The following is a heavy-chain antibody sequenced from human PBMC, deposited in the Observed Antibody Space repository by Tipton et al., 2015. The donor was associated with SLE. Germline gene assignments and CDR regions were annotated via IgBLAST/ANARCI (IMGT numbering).Heavy chain of an antibody. Sequence: TLSLTCAVSGYSISSGYYWGWIRQPPGKGLEWIGRIYNSGGTNYIPSLKSRVTISVDTSKNQFSLKLSSVTAADTAVYFCARGGSSSWSDDAFDIWGQGTMVTVSS. J-gene: IGHJ3*02. CDR1: GYSISSGYY. CDR2: IYNSGGT. D-gene: IGHD6-13*01. CDR3: ARGGSSSWSDDAFDI. V-gene: IGHV4-38-2*01.